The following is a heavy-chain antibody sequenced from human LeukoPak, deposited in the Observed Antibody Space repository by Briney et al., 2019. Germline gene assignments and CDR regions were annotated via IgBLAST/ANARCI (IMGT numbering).Heavy chain of an antibody. CDR1: GITISSAW. CDR2: IRSKAYGGTT. CDR3: TRDAHPTYYYDSSGYYLDY. Sequence: GGSLRLSCEASGITISSAWMSWVRQAPGKGLEWVGFIRSKAYGGTTEYAASVKGRFTISRDDSKSIAYLQMNSLKTEDTAVYYCTRDAHPTYYYDSSGYYLDYWGQGTLVTVSS. V-gene: IGHV3-49*04. J-gene: IGHJ4*02. D-gene: IGHD3-22*01.